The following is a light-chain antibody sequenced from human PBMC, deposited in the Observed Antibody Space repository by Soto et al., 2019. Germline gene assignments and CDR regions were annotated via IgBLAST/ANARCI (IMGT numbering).Light chain of an antibody. Sequence: EIVLTQSPGTLSLSPGERATLSCRASQSLSSRSLAWYQQKPGQAPRLLIYDTSSRATDIPDRFTGSGSGTDFTLTISSLQPEDFATYYCQQTSSPYTFGQGTKLEIK. CDR2: DTS. CDR1: QSLSSRS. J-gene: IGKJ2*01. CDR3: QQTSSPYT. V-gene: IGKV3-20*01.